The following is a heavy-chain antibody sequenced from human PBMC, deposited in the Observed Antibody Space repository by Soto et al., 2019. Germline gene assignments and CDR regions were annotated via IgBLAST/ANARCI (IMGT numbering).Heavy chain of an antibody. CDR1: GYSFTSYW. CDR2: IYPGDSDT. J-gene: IGHJ6*02. V-gene: IGHV5-51*01. D-gene: IGHD3-10*01. Sequence: GESLKISCKGSGYSFTSYWIGWVRQMPGKGLEWMGIIYPGDSDTRYSPSFQGQVTISADKSISTAYLQWSSLKASDTAMYYCARRARLWFGELSPMDVWGQGTTVTVSS. CDR3: ARRARLWFGELSPMDV.